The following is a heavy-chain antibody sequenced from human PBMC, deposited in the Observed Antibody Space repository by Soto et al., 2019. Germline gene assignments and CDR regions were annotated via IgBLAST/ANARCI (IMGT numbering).Heavy chain of an antibody. D-gene: IGHD3-10*01. Sequence: SETLSLTCTVSGGSISSSSYYWGWIRQPPGKGLEWIGTVYYGGSTYYNPSLTSRLIISVDTSKNQFSLQLSSVTAADTALYYCAGLNGSGSYYWFDPWGRGTLVTVSS. J-gene: IGHJ5*02. CDR3: AGLNGSGSYYWFDP. V-gene: IGHV4-39*01. CDR2: VYYGGST. CDR1: GGSISSSSYY.